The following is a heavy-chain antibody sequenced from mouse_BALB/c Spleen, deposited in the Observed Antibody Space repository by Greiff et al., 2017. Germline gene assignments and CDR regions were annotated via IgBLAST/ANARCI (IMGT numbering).Heavy chain of an antibody. CDR1: GYTFTDYV. Sequence: QVQLQQSGPELVKPGASVKMSCKASGYTFTDYVISWVKQRTGQGLEWIGEIYPGSGSTYYNEKFKGKATLTADKSSNTAYMQLSSLTSEDSAVYFCARGGYGSSYYAMDYWGQGTSVTVSS. CDR2: IYPGSGST. V-gene: IGHV1-77*01. D-gene: IGHD1-1*01. CDR3: ARGGYGSSYYAMDY. J-gene: IGHJ4*01.